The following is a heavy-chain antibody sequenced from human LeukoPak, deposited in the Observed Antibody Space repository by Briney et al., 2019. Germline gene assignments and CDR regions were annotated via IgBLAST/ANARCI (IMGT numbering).Heavy chain of an antibody. CDR3: ATGDYYDSSGYSSDLDY. CDR1: GYTFTDYY. J-gene: IGHJ4*02. CDR2: VDPEDGET. D-gene: IGHD3-22*01. V-gene: IGHV1-69-2*01. Sequence: ASVKISCKVSGYTFTDYYMHWVQQAPGKGLEWMGLVDPEDGETIYAEKFQGRVTITADTSTDTAYMELSSLRSEDTAVYCRATGDYYDSSGYSSDLDYWGQGTLVTVSS.